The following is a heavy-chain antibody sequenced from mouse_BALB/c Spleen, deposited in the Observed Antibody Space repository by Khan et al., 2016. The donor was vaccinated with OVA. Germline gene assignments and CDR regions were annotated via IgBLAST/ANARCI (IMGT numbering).Heavy chain of an antibody. V-gene: IGHV1S81*02. CDR1: GYTFTSYW. CDR3: ARIKKIVATYFDY. J-gene: IGHJ2*01. Sequence: QVQLQQSGAELVKAGASVKMSCKASGYTFTSYWMHWVKQRLGQGLEWFAETNPTNGRTYYNVKFKSKATLTVDKSSSTAYMLLSGPTFEDSAVYYCARIKKIVATYFDYWGQGTTLTVSS. D-gene: IGHD1-1*01. CDR2: TNPTNGRT.